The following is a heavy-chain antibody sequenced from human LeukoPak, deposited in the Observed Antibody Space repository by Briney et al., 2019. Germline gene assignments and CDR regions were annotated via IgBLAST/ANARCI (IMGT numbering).Heavy chain of an antibody. V-gene: IGHV3-33*01. CDR3: ARSSYSSSWTGWFDP. CDR1: GFTFSSYG. Sequence: EGSLRLSCAASGFTFSSYGMHWVRQAPGKGLEWVAVIWYDGSNKYYADSVKGRFTISRDNSKNTLYLQMNSLRAEDTAVYYCARSSYSSSWTGWFDPWGQGTLVTVSS. CDR2: IWYDGSNK. D-gene: IGHD6-13*01. J-gene: IGHJ5*02.